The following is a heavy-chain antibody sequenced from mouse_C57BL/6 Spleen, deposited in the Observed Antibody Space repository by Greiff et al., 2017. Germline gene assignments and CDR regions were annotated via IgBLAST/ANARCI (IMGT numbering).Heavy chain of an antibody. Sequence: VQLQQPGAELVMPGASVKLSCKASGYTFTSYWMHWVKQRPGQGLEWIGEIDPSDSYTNYNQKFKGKSTLTVDKSSSTAYMQLSSLTSEDAAVYYGARNDYGSSYGAMDYWGQGTSVTVSS. CDR3: ARNDYGSSYGAMDY. CDR2: IDPSDSYT. CDR1: GYTFTSYW. J-gene: IGHJ4*01. D-gene: IGHD1-1*01. V-gene: IGHV1-69*01.